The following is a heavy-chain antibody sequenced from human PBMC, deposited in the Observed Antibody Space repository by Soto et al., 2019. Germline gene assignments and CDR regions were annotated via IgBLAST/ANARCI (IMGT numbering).Heavy chain of an antibody. CDR2: IYYSGST. CDR3: ASRAVAEVGWYFDL. Sequence: QVQLQESGPGLVKPSETLSLTCTVSGGSVSSGSYYWSWIRQPPGKGLEWIGYIYYSGSTNYNPSLKSRVTISVDTSKNQFSLKLSSVTAADTAVYYCASRAVAEVGWYFDLWGRGTLVTVSS. CDR1: GGSVSSGSYY. V-gene: IGHV4-61*01. J-gene: IGHJ2*01. D-gene: IGHD6-19*01.